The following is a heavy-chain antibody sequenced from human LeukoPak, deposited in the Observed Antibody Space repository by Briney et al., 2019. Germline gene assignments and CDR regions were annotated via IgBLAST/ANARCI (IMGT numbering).Heavy chain of an antibody. D-gene: IGHD6-19*01. CDR3: ARGGTVAGYRSPLKNHFDS. V-gene: IGHV4-34*01. Sequence: SETLSLTCGVYGGSFSAYYWTWIRQTQGKGLEWIGVVSHCGHTEYNPSLRSRVTILLDTSKNQFSLSVKSVTAADTAVYYCARGGTVAGYRSPLKNHFDSWGQGSLVTVSS. CDR2: VSHCGHT. CDR1: GGSFSAYY. J-gene: IGHJ4*02.